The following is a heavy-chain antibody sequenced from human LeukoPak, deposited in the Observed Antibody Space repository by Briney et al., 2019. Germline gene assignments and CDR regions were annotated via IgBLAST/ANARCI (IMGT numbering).Heavy chain of an antibody. Sequence: GGSLRLSCAASGFVFSSYSMNWVRQAPGKGLEWVSFLIVGNGNQHYADSVKGRFTISRDNSKNTLYLQMNSLRAEDTAVYYCARDPDYDILTGHFDYWGQGTLVTVSS. D-gene: IGHD3-9*01. CDR1: GFVFSSYS. J-gene: IGHJ4*02. V-gene: IGHV3-48*01. CDR2: LIVGNGNQ. CDR3: ARDPDYDILTGHFDY.